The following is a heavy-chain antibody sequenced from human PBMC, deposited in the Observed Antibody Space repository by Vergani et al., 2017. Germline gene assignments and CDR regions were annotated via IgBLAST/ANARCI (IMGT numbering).Heavy chain of an antibody. CDR3: ARGQWLPTLSFDY. CDR2: INPNSGDT. Sequence: QVQMVQSGAEVKKPGASVKVSCKASGYTFTGYYMHWVRQAPGQGLEWMGWINPNSGDTNYAQKFQGRVTMISDTSISTAYMELSRLRSNHTAVYYCARGQWLPTLSFDYWGQRTLVTVSS. J-gene: IGHJ4*02. D-gene: IGHD6-19*01. CDR1: GYTFTGYY. V-gene: IGHV1-2*02.